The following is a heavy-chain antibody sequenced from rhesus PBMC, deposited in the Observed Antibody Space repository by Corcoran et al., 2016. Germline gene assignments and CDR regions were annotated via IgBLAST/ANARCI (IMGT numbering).Heavy chain of an antibody. Sequence: EVQLVESGGGLVQPGGSLRLSCAASGFTFSNYGMHWVRQAPGKGLEWVAVIWYDGSKKDSADSVKDRFTISRDNSKNMLYLQMNNLRVDDMAVYYCARVNRIAAAFDYWGQGVLVTVSS. D-gene: IGHD6-31*01. CDR3: ARVNRIAAAFDY. J-gene: IGHJ4*01. CDR2: IWYDGSKK. V-gene: IGHV3-54*02. CDR1: GFTFSNYG.